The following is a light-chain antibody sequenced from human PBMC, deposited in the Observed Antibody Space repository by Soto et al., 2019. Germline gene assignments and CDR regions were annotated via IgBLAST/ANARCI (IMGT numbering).Light chain of an antibody. J-gene: IGKJ4*01. Sequence: IQMTQSPTSVSASIGDRVTITCRASQDINNWLAWYQQKPGKAPRLLIYDASDLQSGVPSRFTGSGSGADFTLTISSLQPEDFASYFCQQTNSFPLTFGGGTKVEIK. CDR2: DAS. CDR3: QQTNSFPLT. CDR1: QDINNW. V-gene: IGKV1-12*01.